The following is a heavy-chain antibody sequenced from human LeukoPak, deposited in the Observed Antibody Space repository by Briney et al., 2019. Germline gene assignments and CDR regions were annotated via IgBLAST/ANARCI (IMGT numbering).Heavy chain of an antibody. V-gene: IGHV3-21*01. CDR3: ASPLQGEYYFDY. D-gene: IGHD4-11*01. CDR2: ISSSSSYI. Sequence: GGSLRLSCAASGFTFSSYSMNWVRQAPGKGLEWVSSISSSSSYIYYADSVKGRFTISRDNAKNSLYLQMNSLRAEDTAVYYCASPLQGEYYFDYWGQGTLVTVSS. CDR1: GFTFSSYS. J-gene: IGHJ4*02.